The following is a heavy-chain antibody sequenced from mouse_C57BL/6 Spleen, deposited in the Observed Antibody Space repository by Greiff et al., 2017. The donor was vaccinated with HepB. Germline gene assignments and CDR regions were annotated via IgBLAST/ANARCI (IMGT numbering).Heavy chain of an antibody. Sequence: EVHLVESGGGLVKPGGSLKLSCAASGFTFSSYAMSWVRQTPEKRLEWVATISDGGSYTYYPDNVKGRFTISRDNAKNNLYLQMSHLKSEDTAMYYCAREMVTTGGYAMDYWGQGTSVTVSS. CDR3: AREMVTTGGYAMDY. CDR1: GFTFSSYA. CDR2: ISDGGSYT. D-gene: IGHD2-2*01. V-gene: IGHV5-4*01. J-gene: IGHJ4*01.